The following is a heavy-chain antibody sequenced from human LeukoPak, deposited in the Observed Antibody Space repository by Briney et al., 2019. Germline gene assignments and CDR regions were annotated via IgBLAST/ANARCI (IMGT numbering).Heavy chain of an antibody. V-gene: IGHV3-11*04. CDR3: ARDGYCSGGSCYSGGTSPIDY. D-gene: IGHD2-15*01. Sequence: KSGGSLRLSCAASGFTFSDYYMNWIRQAPGKGLEWVSYISSSGSTIYYADSVKGRFTISRDNAKNSLYLQMNSLRAEDTAVYYCARDGYCSGGSCYSGGTSPIDYWGQGTLVTVSS. CDR2: ISSSGSTI. J-gene: IGHJ4*02. CDR1: GFTFSDYY.